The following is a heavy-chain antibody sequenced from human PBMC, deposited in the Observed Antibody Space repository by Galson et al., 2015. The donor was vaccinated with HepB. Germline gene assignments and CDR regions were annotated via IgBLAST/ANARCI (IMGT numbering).Heavy chain of an antibody. V-gene: IGHV1-3*01. D-gene: IGHD6-6*01. CDR2: INAGNGNT. J-gene: IGHJ4*02. Sequence: SVKVSCKASGYTFTSYAMHWVRQAPGQRLEWMGWINAGNGNTKYSQKFQGRVTITRDTSASTAYMELSSLRSGDTAVYYCAREGIVGRSSSSTPHFDYWGQGTLVTVSS. CDR1: GYTFTSYA. CDR3: AREGIVGRSSSSTPHFDY.